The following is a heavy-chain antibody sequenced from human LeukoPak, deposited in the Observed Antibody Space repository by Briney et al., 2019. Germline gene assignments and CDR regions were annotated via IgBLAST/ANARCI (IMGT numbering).Heavy chain of an antibody. CDR2: IYPGDSDT. CDR3: ARYLRGGDYVWVNDY. D-gene: IGHD3-16*01. Sequence: GESLKISCKGSGYSFTSYWIGWVRQMPGKGLEWMGIIYPGDSDTRYSPSFQGQVTISADKSISTAYLQWSSLKASDTAMYYCARYLRGGDYVWVNDYWGQGTLVTVSS. CDR1: GYSFTSYW. J-gene: IGHJ4*02. V-gene: IGHV5-51*01.